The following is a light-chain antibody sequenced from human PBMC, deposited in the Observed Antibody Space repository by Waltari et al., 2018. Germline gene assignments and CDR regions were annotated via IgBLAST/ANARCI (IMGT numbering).Light chain of an antibody. Sequence: IQMTQSPSYLSASVGDTVTITCQASQGIGNNLNWYQQKPGKAPKLLIYRASSFQGGIPSRFSGSGSGTDFTLTISSLQPEDFATYYCQQGYDYPFTFGPGTKLDIK. CDR3: QQGYDYPFT. V-gene: IGKV1-6*01. J-gene: IGKJ3*01. CDR2: RAS. CDR1: QGIGNN.